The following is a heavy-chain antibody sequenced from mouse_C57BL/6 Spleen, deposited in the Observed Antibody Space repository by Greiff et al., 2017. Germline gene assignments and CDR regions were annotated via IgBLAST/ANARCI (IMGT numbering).Heavy chain of an antibody. Sequence: QVQLQQSGAELARPGASVKLSCKASGYTFTSYGISWVKQRTGQGLEWIGEIYPRSGNTYYNEKFKGKATLTADKSSSTAYMELRSLTSEDSAVYFCARYYDYGGAMDYWGQGTSVTVSS. CDR2: IYPRSGNT. J-gene: IGHJ4*01. CDR1: GYTFTSYG. D-gene: IGHD2-4*01. CDR3: ARYYDYGGAMDY. V-gene: IGHV1-81*01.